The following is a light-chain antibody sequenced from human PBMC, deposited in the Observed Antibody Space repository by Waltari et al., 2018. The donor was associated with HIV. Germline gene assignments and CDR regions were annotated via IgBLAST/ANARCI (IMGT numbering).Light chain of an antibody. CDR2: DTS. Sequence: EIVLPQSPAPLSLSPGERATLSCRASRSVSTYLGCYQQKPGQAPRLLIYDTSNRATGIPARFSGSGSGTGFTLTISSLEPEDFAVYYCQQCAKWPYTFGQGTKLAIK. J-gene: IGKJ2*01. CDR1: RSVSTY. CDR3: QQCAKWPYT. V-gene: IGKV3-11*01.